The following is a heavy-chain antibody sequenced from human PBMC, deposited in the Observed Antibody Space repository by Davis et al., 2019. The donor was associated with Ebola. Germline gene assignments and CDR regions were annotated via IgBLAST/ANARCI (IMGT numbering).Heavy chain of an antibody. J-gene: IGHJ4*02. Sequence: PGGSLRLSCTVSDASIDDYYWSWIRQPPGKGLEWIGYVYSTGTTYHNPSLMSRVTISIDTSKTQFSLRLDSVTAADTAIYYCARGLRAVAGQAFDSWGQGTLVTVSS. D-gene: IGHD6-19*01. V-gene: IGHV4-59*01. CDR1: DASIDDYY. CDR3: ARGLRAVAGQAFDS. CDR2: VYSTGTT.